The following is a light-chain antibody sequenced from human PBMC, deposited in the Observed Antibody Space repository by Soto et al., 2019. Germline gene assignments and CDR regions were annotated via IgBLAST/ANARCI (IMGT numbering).Light chain of an antibody. J-gene: IGKJ1*01. CDR3: QQHGSSPWT. CDR1: QSVSSSY. Sequence: ILLTQSPGTLSFSPGERATLSFRASQSVSSSYLAWYQQRPGQAPRLLIYGASSRATGIPDRFSGSGSGTDFTLTISRLEPEDFAVYYCQQHGSSPWTFGQGTKVDIK. V-gene: IGKV3-20*01. CDR2: GAS.